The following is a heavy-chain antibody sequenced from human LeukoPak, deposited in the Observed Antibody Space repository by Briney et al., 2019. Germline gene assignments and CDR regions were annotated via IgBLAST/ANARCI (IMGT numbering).Heavy chain of an antibody. D-gene: IGHD3-22*01. J-gene: IGHJ4*02. CDR3: AHRRGYYYDSSGTFDY. V-gene: IGHV2-5*01. CDR1: GFSLSTSGVG. CDR2: IYWNDDK. Sequence: SGPTLVKPTQTLTLTCTFSGFSLSTSGVGVGWIRQPPGKALEWLALIYWNDDKRYSPSLKSRLTITKDTSKNQVVLTMTNMDPVDTATYYCAHRRGYYYDSSGTFDYWGQGTLVTVSS.